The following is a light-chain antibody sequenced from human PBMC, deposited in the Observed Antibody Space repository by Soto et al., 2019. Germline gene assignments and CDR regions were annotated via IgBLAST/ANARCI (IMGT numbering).Light chain of an antibody. CDR1: QTISSNY. J-gene: IGKJ1*01. CDR2: GTS. CDR3: QQYVSWT. V-gene: IGKV3-20*01. Sequence: EIVLTQSPGTLSVSPGERATLSCRASQTISSNYLAWYQQKPGQAPSLLIYGTSSRATGIPDRFSGSGDGTDFPLTSSRLEPEDSAIYYCQQYVSWTFGQGTKVEI.